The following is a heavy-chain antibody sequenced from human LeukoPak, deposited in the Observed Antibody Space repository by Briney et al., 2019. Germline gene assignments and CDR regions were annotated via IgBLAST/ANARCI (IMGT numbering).Heavy chain of an antibody. CDR1: GGTFSSYA. D-gene: IGHD3-10*01. CDR2: IIPIFGTG. Sequence: GASVKVSCKASGGTFSSYAISWVRQAPGQGLEWMGGIIPIFGTGNYAQRFQGRVTVTTDESTSTAYMELNSLRSEDTAVYYCARGGTGGDAFDIWGQGTVVTVSS. J-gene: IGHJ3*02. V-gene: IGHV1-69*05. CDR3: ARGGTGGDAFDI.